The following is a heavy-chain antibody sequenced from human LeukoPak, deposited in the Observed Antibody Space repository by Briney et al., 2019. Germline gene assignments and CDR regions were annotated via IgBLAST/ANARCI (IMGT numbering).Heavy chain of an antibody. D-gene: IGHD3-3*01. CDR1: GFTFSSYA. J-gene: IGHJ4*02. CDR3: ARPFYDFWSGYSPFDY. V-gene: IGHV3-23*01. CDR2: IGGSGGST. Sequence: PGGSLRLSCAASGFTFSSYAMSWVRQAPGKGLEWVSAIGGSGGSTYYADSVKGRFTISRDNSKNTLYLQMNSLRAEGTAVYYCARPFYDFWSGYSPFDYWGQGTLVTVSS.